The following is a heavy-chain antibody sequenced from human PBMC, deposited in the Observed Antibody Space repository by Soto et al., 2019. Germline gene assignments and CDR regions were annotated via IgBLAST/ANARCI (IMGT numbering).Heavy chain of an antibody. CDR3: AGTLTYYDFWSGLNWFDP. CDR2: IVVGSGNT. D-gene: IGHD3-3*01. Sequence: SVKVSFKASGFTFTSSAVQWVRQARGQRLEWIGWIVVGSGNTNYAQKFQERVTITRDMSTSTAYMELSSVTAADTAVYYCAGTLTYYDFWSGLNWFDPWGQGTLVTVSS. J-gene: IGHJ5*02. V-gene: IGHV1-58*01. CDR1: GFTFTSSA.